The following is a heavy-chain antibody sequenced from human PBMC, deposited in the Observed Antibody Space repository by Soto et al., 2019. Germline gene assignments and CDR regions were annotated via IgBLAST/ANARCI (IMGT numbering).Heavy chain of an antibody. V-gene: IGHV5-10-1*01. D-gene: IGHD1-1*01. CDR2: IDPSDSYT. J-gene: IGHJ6*02. Sequence: PGESLKISCKGSGYSFTSYWISWVRQMPGKGLEWMGRIDPSDSYTNYSPSFQGHVTISADKSISTAYLQWSSLKASDTAMYYCARHGRYNDLYYYYGMDVWGQGTTVTVSS. CDR3: ARHGRYNDLYYYYGMDV. CDR1: GYSFTSYW.